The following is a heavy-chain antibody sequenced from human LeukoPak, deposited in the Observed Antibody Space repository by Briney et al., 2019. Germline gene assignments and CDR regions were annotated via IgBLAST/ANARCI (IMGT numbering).Heavy chain of an antibody. J-gene: IGHJ4*02. CDR1: GVSFSGYY. CDR2: INHSGRT. CDR3: ARQNYGAAPLRY. V-gene: IGHV4-34*01. Sequence: AETLSLTCAVYGVSFSGYYWSWLRQPPGKGLEGIGEINHSGRTNYNPALKSRVTISVDTSKNQFSLKLSSVTAADTAVYYCARQNYGAAPLRYWGQGTLVTVSS. D-gene: IGHD4/OR15-4a*01.